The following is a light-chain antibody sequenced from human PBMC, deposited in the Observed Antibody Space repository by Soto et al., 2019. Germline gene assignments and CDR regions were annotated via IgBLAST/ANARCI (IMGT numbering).Light chain of an antibody. V-gene: IGLV2-14*01. CDR2: DVS. CDR1: SSDVGGYNY. Sequence: QSALTQPASVSGSPGQSITISCTGTSSDVGGYNYVSWYQQHPGKAPKLMIYDVSNRPSGVSNRFSGSESGNTASLTISGLQAEDEADYYCSSYTSSSTPLYVVFAGGTKLTFL. J-gene: IGLJ2*01. CDR3: SSYTSSSTPLYVV.